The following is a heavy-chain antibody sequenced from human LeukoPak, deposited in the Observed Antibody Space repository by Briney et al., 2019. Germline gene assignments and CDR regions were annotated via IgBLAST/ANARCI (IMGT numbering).Heavy chain of an antibody. CDR1: GFTFSSYA. Sequence: GGSLRLSCAASGFTFSSYAMHWVRQAPGKGLEWVAVISYDGSNKNYADSVKGRFTISRDNSKNTLYLQMNSLRGDDTAVYYCAKDVGKWESLHFFDYWGQGTLVTVSS. CDR2: ISYDGSNK. V-gene: IGHV3-30-3*01. J-gene: IGHJ4*02. D-gene: IGHD1-26*01. CDR3: AKDVGKWESLHFFDY.